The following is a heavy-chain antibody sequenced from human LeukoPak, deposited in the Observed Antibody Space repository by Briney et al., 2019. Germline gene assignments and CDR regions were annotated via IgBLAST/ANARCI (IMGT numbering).Heavy chain of an antibody. CDR2: ISSSSSAI. J-gene: IGHJ4*02. V-gene: IGHV3-48*02. Sequence: GGSLRLSCAASGFTFSSYTTNWVRQAPGKGLEWVSSISSSSSAIYYAASVKGRFTISRDNAKNSLYLQMNSLRDEDTAVYYCARGALRYSDYWGQGTLVTVSS. CDR1: GFTFSSYT. CDR3: ARGALRYSDY. D-gene: IGHD3-9*01.